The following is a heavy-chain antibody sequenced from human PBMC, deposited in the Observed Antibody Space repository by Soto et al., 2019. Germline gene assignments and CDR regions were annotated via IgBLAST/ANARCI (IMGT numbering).Heavy chain of an antibody. J-gene: IGHJ6*03. D-gene: IGHD2-2*01. V-gene: IGHV1-69*02. CDR1: EGTFASNI. Sequence: SVKVPCKASEGTFASNIIGWVRQAPGQGLEWMGRIIPIADIANYPHKFQGRVTITADASTDTAYMELRSLTSEDTAVYYCAKYAGVTDYMDVWGKGTAVTVSS. CDR2: IIPIADIA. CDR3: AKYAGVTDYMDV.